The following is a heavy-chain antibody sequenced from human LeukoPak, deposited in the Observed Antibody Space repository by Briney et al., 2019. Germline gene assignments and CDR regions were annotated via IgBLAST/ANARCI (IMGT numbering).Heavy chain of an antibody. CDR2: ITGSGGRT. CDR1: GFTFSSSA. CDR3: ARGPVAGPFYAFDI. V-gene: IGHV3-23*01. D-gene: IGHD6-19*01. Sequence: GGSLRLSCAASGFTFSSSAMNWVRQAPGKGLEWVSGITGSGGRTYYEDPVKGRFTISRDNSKNTLYLQMNSLRAEDTAVYYCARGPVAGPFYAFDIWGQGTMVTVSS. J-gene: IGHJ3*02.